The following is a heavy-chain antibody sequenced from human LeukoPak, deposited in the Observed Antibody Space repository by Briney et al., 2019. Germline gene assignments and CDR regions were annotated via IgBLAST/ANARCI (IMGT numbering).Heavy chain of an antibody. V-gene: IGHV4-38-2*02. CDR3: ARAITEFYCTNGACYNVAFDI. J-gene: IGHJ3*02. CDR2: IYHSGST. Sequence: SETLSLTCTVSGYSISSGYYWGWIRQPPGKGLEWIGSIYHSGSTYYNPSLKSRVTISVDTSKNQFSLKLSSVTAADTAVYYCARAITEFYCTNGACYNVAFDIWGQGTMVTVSS. CDR1: GYSISSGYY. D-gene: IGHD2-8*01.